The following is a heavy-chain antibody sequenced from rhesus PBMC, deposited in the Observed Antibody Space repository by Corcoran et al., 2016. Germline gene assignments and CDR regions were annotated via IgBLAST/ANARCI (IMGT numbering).Heavy chain of an antibody. CDR3: ARIDTAYYYYDY. CDR2: IYGSSGGT. J-gene: IGHJ4*01. D-gene: IGHD3-28*01. V-gene: IGHV4S7*01. CDR1: GGSISDCSY. Sequence: QVQLQESGPGLVKPSETLSLTCGVSGGSISDCSYWHLIRQPPEKGLEWIGNIYGSSGGTFYNPSLKSRVTISKDTSKNQFSLKLSSVTAADTAVYYCARIDTAYYYYDYWGQGVLVTVSS.